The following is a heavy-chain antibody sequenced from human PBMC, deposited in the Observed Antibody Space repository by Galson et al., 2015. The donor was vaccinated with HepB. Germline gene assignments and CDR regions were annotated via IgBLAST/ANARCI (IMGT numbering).Heavy chain of an antibody. D-gene: IGHD6-19*01. V-gene: IGHV3-21*01. CDR2: ISSSSSYI. Sequence: SLRLSCAASGFTFSSYSMNWVRQAPGKGLEWVSSISSSSSYIYYADSVKGRFTISRDNAKNSLYLQMNSLRAEDTAVYYCATGAVAGALGAFDIWGQGTMVTVSS. CDR3: ATGAVAGALGAFDI. CDR1: GFTFSSYS. J-gene: IGHJ3*02.